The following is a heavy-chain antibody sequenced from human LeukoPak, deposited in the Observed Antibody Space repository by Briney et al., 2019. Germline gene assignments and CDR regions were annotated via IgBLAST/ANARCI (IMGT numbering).Heavy chain of an antibody. V-gene: IGHV3-43*01. J-gene: IGHJ4*02. CDR3: AKDLRHHADNYPDS. CDR2: ISWDGGST. Sequence: GGSLRRSCAASGFTFDDYTMHWVRQAPGKGLVWVSLISWDGGSTYYADSVKGRFTISRVNSKNSLYLQMNIRRTEDTALYYCAKDLRHHADNYPDSWGQGTLVTVSS. CDR1: GFTFDDYT.